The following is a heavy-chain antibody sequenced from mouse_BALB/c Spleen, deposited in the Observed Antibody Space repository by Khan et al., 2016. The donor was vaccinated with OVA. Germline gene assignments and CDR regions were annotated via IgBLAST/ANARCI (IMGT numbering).Heavy chain of an antibody. CDR1: GYTFPSYW. J-gene: IGHJ2*01. Sequence: QVQLKQSGAELVKAGASVKMSCKASGYTFPSYWMHWVKQRLGQGLEWFAETNPTNGRTYYNEKFKSKATLTVDKSSSTAYMLLSGPTFEDSAVYYCARIKKIVATYFDYWGQGTTLTVSS. V-gene: IGHV1S81*02. CDR3: ARIKKIVATYFDY. D-gene: IGHD1-1*01. CDR2: TNPTNGRT.